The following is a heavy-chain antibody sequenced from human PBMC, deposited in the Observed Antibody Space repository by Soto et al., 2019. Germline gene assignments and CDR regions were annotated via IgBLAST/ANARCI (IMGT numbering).Heavy chain of an antibody. CDR2: ISYDGGT. CDR1: GGSIIDLHLYY. CDR3: ARRRHGYFDS. J-gene: IGHJ4*02. V-gene: IGHV4-39*01. Sequence: QLQLQESGPGLVKPSETLSLTCTVSGGSIIDLHLYYWAWLRQSPGKGLEWLATISYDGGTFYSPSLESRVTMSVDMSTNQFSVKLSSVTATDTAVYYCARRRHGYFDSWGQGSMVTVSS.